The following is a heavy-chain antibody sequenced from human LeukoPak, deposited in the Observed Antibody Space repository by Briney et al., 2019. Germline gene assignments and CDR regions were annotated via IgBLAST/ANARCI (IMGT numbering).Heavy chain of an antibody. CDR1: GFTFSNYW. Sequence: PGGSLRLSCAASGFTFSNYWMHWVRQTPGKGLEWLSRIDGDGTTTNYADSVKGRFTISRDNAKNTLYLQMTSLRAGDAAVYYCARDRLSGLVPCAYWGQGTLVSISS. CDR3: ARDRLSGLVPCAY. J-gene: IGHJ4*02. V-gene: IGHV3-74*01. D-gene: IGHD2/OR15-2a*01. CDR2: IDGDGTTT.